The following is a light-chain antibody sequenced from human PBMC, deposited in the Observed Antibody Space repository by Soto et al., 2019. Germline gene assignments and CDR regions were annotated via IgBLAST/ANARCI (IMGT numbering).Light chain of an antibody. CDR2: DAS. CDR1: QNIRNA. CDR3: QQRSKWPEIT. V-gene: IGKV3-11*01. Sequence: EVVLTQSPATLSLSPGERATLSCRASQNIRNALAWYQHKPGQAPRFLIYDASYRATGIPARFSGAGSGTDFTLTISSLEPEDFAVYYCQQRSKWPEITFGPGTKVDIK. J-gene: IGKJ3*01.